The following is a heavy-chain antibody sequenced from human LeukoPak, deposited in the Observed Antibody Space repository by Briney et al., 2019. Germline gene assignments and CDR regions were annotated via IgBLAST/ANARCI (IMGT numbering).Heavy chain of an antibody. J-gene: IGHJ3*02. CDR3: AREGQQLSRAFDI. V-gene: IGHV3-64*01. Sequence: GGSLRLSCAASGFTFSSYAMHWVRQAPGKGLEYVSAISSNGGSTYYANSVKGRFTISRDNSKNTLYLQMGSLRAEDMAVYYCAREGQQLSRAFDIWGQGTMVTVSS. CDR2: ISSNGGST. CDR1: GFTFSSYA. D-gene: IGHD6-13*01.